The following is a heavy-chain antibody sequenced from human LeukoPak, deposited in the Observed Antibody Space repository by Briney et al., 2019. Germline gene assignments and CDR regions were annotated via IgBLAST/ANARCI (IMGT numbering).Heavy chain of an antibody. CDR2: ISGDGGST. J-gene: IGHJ4*02. D-gene: IGHD1-26*01. CDR3: ASLSEGDYYFDY. CDR1: GFTFDDYA. Sequence: PGGSLRLSCAASGFTFDDYAMHWVRQAPGKGLEWVSLISGDGGSTYYADSVKGRFTISRDNSKNSLYLQMNSLRAEDTAVYYCASLSEGDYYFDYWGQGTLVTVSS. V-gene: IGHV3-43*02.